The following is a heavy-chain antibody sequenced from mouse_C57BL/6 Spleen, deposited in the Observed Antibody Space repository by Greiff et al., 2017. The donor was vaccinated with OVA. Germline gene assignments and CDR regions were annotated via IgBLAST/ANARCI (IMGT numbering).Heavy chain of an antibody. Sequence: VQLQESGAELVKPGASVKISCKASGYAFSSYWMNWVKQRPGKGLEWIGQIYPGDGDTNYNGKFKGKATLTADKSSSTAYMQLSSLTSEDSAVYFCARDYGSIYFDYWGQGTTLTVSS. CDR2: IYPGDGDT. J-gene: IGHJ2*01. CDR1: GYAFSSYW. V-gene: IGHV1-80*01. CDR3: ARDYGSIYFDY. D-gene: IGHD1-1*01.